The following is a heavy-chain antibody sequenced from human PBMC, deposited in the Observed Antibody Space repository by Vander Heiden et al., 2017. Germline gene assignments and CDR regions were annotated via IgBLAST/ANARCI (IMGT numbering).Heavy chain of an antibody. J-gene: IGHJ4*02. Sequence: QVQLVESGGGVVQPGRSLRLSCGASGFTFSSYSMHWVRQAQGKGLKWVAVISYDGSNKYYADSVKGRFTISRDNSKNTLYLQMNSLRAEDTAVYYCAKGYYDYVWGTRIDYWGQGTLVTVSS. V-gene: IGHV3-30*18. CDR2: ISYDGSNK. D-gene: IGHD3-16*01. CDR1: GFTFSSYS. CDR3: AKGYYDYVWGTRIDY.